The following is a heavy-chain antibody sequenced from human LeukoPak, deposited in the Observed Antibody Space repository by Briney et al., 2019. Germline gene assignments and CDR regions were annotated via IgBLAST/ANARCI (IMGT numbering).Heavy chain of an antibody. J-gene: IGHJ6*03. Sequence: GASVKVSCKAPGYTFTSYGISWVRQAPGQGLEWMGWISAYNGNTNYAQKLQGRVTMTTDTSTSTAYMELRSPRSDDTAVYYCARTPVTTPQPGYYYYMDVWGKGTTVTISS. CDR1: GYTFTSYG. CDR2: ISAYNGNT. D-gene: IGHD4-17*01. CDR3: ARTPVTTPQPGYYYYMDV. V-gene: IGHV1-18*01.